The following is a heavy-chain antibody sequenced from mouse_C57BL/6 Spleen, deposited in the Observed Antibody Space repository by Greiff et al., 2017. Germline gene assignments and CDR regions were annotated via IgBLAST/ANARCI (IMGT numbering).Heavy chain of an antibody. J-gene: IGHJ1*03. Sequence: VQLQQSGAELVKPGASVKISCKASGYAFSSYWMNWVKQRPGKGLEWIGQIYPGDGDPNYNGKFKGKATLTADKSSSTAYMQLSSLTSEDSAVYFCARWDRYYGSSYGYFDVWGTGTTVTVSS. V-gene: IGHV1-80*01. CDR3: ARWDRYYGSSYGYFDV. D-gene: IGHD1-1*01. CDR1: GYAFSSYW. CDR2: IYPGDGDP.